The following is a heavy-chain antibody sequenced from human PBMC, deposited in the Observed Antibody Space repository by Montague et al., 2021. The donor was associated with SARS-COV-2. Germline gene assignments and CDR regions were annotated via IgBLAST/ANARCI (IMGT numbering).Heavy chain of an antibody. Sequence: SLRLSWAASGFTFSSYAMSWVRHAPGKGLEWVSVIYSGGSSTYYADSVKGRFTISRDNSKNTLYLQMNSLRAEDTAVYYCAKVKRVHYDFWSGYRGGYFDYWGQGTLVTVSS. J-gene: IGHJ4*02. CDR2: IYSGGSST. CDR3: AKVKRVHYDFWSGYRGGYFDY. CDR1: GFTFSSYA. D-gene: IGHD3-3*01. V-gene: IGHV3-23*03.